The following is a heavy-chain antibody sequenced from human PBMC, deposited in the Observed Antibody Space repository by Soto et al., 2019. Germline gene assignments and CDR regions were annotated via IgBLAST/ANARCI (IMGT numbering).Heavy chain of an antibody. Sequence: QVQLVESGGGVVQPGGSLRLSCAASASIFKGHGMHWVRQAPGKGLEWVAIIRYDGSDEHYGDSVEGRFTISRDNSKNMLYLQMNSLRAEDTAVYYCVRDGVGATTFFGFLDYWGQGTLVTVSS. CDR1: ASIFKGHG. CDR3: VRDGVGATTFFGFLDY. J-gene: IGHJ4*02. V-gene: IGHV3-33*08. D-gene: IGHD1-26*01. CDR2: IRYDGSDE.